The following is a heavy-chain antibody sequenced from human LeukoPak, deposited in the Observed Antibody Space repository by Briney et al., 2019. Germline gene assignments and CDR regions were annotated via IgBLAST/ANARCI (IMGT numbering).Heavy chain of an antibody. CDR2: ISSSSSSYI. CDR3: ASRPSQAYAFDI. V-gene: IGHV3-21*01. CDR1: GFTFSSYS. D-gene: IGHD6-6*01. J-gene: IGHJ3*02. Sequence: GGSLRLSCAASGFTFSSYSMNWVRQAPGKGLEWVSSISSSSSSYIYYADSVKGRFTISRDNAKNSLYLQMNSLRAEDTAVYYCASRPSQAYAFDIWGQGTMVTVSS.